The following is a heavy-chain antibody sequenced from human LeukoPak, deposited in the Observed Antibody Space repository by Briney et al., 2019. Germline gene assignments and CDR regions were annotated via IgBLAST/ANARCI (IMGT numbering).Heavy chain of an antibody. CDR2: INTDGSST. Sequence: GSLRLSCAASGFTFSSYWMHWVRQAPGKGLVWVSRINTDGSSTSYADPVKGRFTISRDNAKNTLYLQMNSLRAEDTAVYYCARDQVTIFGVVVYWGQGTLVTVSS. J-gene: IGHJ4*02. CDR1: GFTFSSYW. CDR3: ARDQVTIFGVVVY. V-gene: IGHV3-74*01. D-gene: IGHD3-3*01.